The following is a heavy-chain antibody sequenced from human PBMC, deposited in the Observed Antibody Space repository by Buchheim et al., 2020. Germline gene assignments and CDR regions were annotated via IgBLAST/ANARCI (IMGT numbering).Heavy chain of an antibody. CDR3: ARDGLSAGWFFFDL. CDR1: GFTVSTSY. J-gene: IGHJ4*02. V-gene: IGHV3-53*02. D-gene: IGHD6-19*01. CDR2: IYNTGTT. Sequence: EVQLVETGGGLIQPGGSLRLSCAASGFTVSTSYMNWVRQAPGKGLEWVSVIYNTGTTYHADSVKGRFTISRDNSKNTVFLQMNSLRAEDTAVYYCARDGLSAGWFFFDLWGQGTL.